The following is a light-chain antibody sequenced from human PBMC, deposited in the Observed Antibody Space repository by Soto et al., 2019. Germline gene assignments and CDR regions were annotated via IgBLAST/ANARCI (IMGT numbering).Light chain of an antibody. J-gene: IGKJ1*01. V-gene: IGKV3-15*01. Sequence: EIVMTQSPVTLSMSPGERATLSCRAGESVSSNLAWYQQKPGQAPRLLIYGASTRATGIPARFTGSGSGTEVTLTISSLPFDDSAVYYCQQYNNWWTFGQGTKVDVK. CDR1: ESVSSN. CDR3: QQYNNWWT. CDR2: GAS.